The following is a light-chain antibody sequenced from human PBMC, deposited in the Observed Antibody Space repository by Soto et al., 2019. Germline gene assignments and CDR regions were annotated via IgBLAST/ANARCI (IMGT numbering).Light chain of an antibody. J-gene: IGLJ2*01. CDR3: TVCVNSLGGFVA. Sequence: QSVLTQPPSASGATGQSVSISCSGRISNIGSNTVNWYQQLQGTAPRLLIYNDDRRPSVVPDRFSGSKSGASAYLALSGLQPEEEADYHCTVCVNSLGGFVAFGGGTKVTVL. CDR2: NDD. CDR1: ISNIGSNT. V-gene: IGLV1-44*01.